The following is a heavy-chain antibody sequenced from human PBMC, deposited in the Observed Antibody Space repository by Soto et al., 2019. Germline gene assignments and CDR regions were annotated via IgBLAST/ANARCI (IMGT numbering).Heavy chain of an antibody. Sequence: QVQLVQSGAEVKKPGASVKVSCKASGYTFTSYDINWVRQATGQGLEWMGWMNPNSGNTGYAQKVQGRVTMTRTTSISRAYMELSGLRSEDTAVYYCARTRRIRGIQGAPGYWGQGTLVTVSS. CDR3: ARTRRIRGIQGAPGY. CDR2: MNPNSGNT. V-gene: IGHV1-8*01. CDR1: GYTFTSYD. J-gene: IGHJ4*02. D-gene: IGHD3-10*01.